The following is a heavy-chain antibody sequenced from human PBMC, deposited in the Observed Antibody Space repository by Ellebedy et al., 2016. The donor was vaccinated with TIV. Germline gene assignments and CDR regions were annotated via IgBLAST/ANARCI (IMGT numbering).Heavy chain of an antibody. Sequence: GESLKISCAASGFTLSTYSMHWVRQAPGKGLEWVAVISSDGNNKYYAASVKGRFTISRDNSKNTLYLQVSSLRSEDTAVYYCARGFDSSGSYYYYGMDVWGQGTRVTVSS. J-gene: IGHJ6*02. CDR3: ARGFDSSGSYYYYGMDV. CDR2: ISSDGNNK. V-gene: IGHV3-30*03. D-gene: IGHD3-10*01. CDR1: GFTLSTYS.